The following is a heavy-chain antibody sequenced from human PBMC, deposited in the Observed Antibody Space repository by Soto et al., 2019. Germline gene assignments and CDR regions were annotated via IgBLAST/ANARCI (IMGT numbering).Heavy chain of an antibody. D-gene: IGHD2-2*01. CDR2: IIPIFGTA. J-gene: IGHJ5*02. Sequence: GASVKVSCKASGGTFSSYAISWVRQAPGQGLEWMGGIIPIFGTANYAQKFQGRVTITADKSTSTAYMELSSRRSEDTAVYYCARDQSLGVVVPAAPWFDPWGQGTLVTVSS. CDR1: GGTFSSYA. CDR3: ARDQSLGVVVPAAPWFDP. V-gene: IGHV1-69*06.